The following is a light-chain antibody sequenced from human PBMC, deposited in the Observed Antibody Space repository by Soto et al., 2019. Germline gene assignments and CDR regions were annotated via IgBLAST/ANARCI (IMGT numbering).Light chain of an antibody. V-gene: IGKV3-20*01. CDR1: QSVSSSY. CDR2: DAS. J-gene: IGKJ1*01. CDR3: QQYGSSLWT. Sequence: EVVLTQSPGTLSLSPGERTTLSCRARQSVSSSYLAWYQQKPCQAPRLLIYDASSRATGIPDRFSGSGSGTDFTLTISRLETKDFAVYYCQQYGSSLWTFGPGTKVDIK.